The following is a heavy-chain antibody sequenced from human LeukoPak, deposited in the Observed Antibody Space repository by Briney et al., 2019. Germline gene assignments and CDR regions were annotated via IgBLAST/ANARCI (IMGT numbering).Heavy chain of an antibody. Sequence: ASVKVSCKASGYTFTGYYMHWVRQAPGQGLEWMGRINPNSGGTNYAQKFQGRVTMTRDTSISTAYMELSRLRSDDTAVYYCARVLVRGATNYYYYYGMDVWGQGTTVTVSS. CDR1: GYTFTGYY. J-gene: IGHJ6*02. D-gene: IGHD1-26*01. CDR2: INPNSGGT. V-gene: IGHV1-2*06. CDR3: ARVLVRGATNYYYYYGMDV.